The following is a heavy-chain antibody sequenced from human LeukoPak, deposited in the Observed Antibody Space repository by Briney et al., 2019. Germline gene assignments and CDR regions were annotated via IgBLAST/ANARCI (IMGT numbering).Heavy chain of an antibody. Sequence: GASVKVSCKASGYTFTGYYMHWVRQAPGQGLEWMGWINPNSGGTNYAQKFQGWVTMTRDTSISTAYVELSRLRSDGTAVYYCARDPSDYGDYGGFDYWGQGTLVTVSS. D-gene: IGHD4-17*01. CDR3: ARDPSDYGDYGGFDY. CDR2: INPNSGGT. J-gene: IGHJ4*02. V-gene: IGHV1-2*04. CDR1: GYTFTGYY.